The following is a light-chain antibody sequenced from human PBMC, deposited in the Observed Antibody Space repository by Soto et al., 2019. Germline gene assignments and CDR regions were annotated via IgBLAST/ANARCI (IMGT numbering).Light chain of an antibody. V-gene: IGKV3-15*01. Sequence: EIVMTQSPATLSVSPGERATLSCRASQSVSSNLAWYQQKPGQAPRLLIYGASTRATGIPARFSGSGSGTEFTLTISSLQSEGFAVYYCQQYNNDRTFGQGTKVEIK. CDR2: GAS. CDR3: QQYNNDRT. CDR1: QSVSSN. J-gene: IGKJ1*01.